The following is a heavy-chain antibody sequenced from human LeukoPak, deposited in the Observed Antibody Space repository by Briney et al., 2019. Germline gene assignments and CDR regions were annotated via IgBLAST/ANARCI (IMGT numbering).Heavy chain of an antibody. CDR2: IWDDGSNK. J-gene: IGHJ6*02. Sequence: GGSLRLSCAASGFTFSSYGMHWVRQAPGKGLEWVAVIWDDGSNKYYADSVKGRFTISRDNSKNTLYLQMNSLRAEDTAVYYCAREERGYYDFWSGYFYYYYGMDVWGQGTTVTVSS. CDR3: AREERGYYDFWSGYFYYYYGMDV. D-gene: IGHD3-3*01. V-gene: IGHV3-33*01. CDR1: GFTFSSYG.